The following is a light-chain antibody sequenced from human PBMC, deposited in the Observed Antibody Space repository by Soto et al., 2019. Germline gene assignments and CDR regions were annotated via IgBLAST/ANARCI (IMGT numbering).Light chain of an antibody. CDR2: WAS. J-gene: IGKJ1*01. CDR3: QQYYRSPPT. Sequence: DIVLTQSPDSLAVSLGERAHINCKSSDNILYSSDNKNYLSWYQQRQGQPXKXXFYWASTRESGVPDRFSGSGSGTHGTINITSLQAEDGEVYYCQQYYRSPPTFGQGTKVDIK. V-gene: IGKV4-1*01. CDR1: DNILYSSDNKNY.